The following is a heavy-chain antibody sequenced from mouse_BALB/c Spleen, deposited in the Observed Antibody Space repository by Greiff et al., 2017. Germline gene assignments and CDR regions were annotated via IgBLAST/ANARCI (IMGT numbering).Heavy chain of an antibody. V-gene: IGHV2-6-5*01. CDR3: AKQGKYYGSRDWYFDV. Sequence: QVQLKQSGPGLVAPSQSLSITCTVSGFSLTDYGVSWIRQPPGKGLEWLGVIWGGGSTYYNSALKSRLSISKDNSKSQVFLKMNSLQTDDTAMYYCAKQGKYYGSRDWYFDVWGAGTTVTVSS. J-gene: IGHJ1*01. CDR2: IWGGGST. CDR1: GFSLTDYG. D-gene: IGHD1-1*01.